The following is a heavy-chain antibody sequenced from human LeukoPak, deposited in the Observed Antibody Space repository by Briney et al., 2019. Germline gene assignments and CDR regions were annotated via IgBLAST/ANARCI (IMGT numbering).Heavy chain of an antibody. CDR3: ARDATTELGTVYMDV. J-gene: IGHJ6*03. D-gene: IGHD4-17*01. V-gene: IGHV3-48*04. CDR2: SSTSGSSI. CDR1: GFTFSNYW. Sequence: PGGSLRLSCAASGFTFSNYWMTWVRQAPGKGLEWLSHSSTSGSSIHYADSVKGRFTISRDNAKNSLYLQMNSLRVEDTAVYYCARDATTELGTVYMDVWGKGTTVTISS.